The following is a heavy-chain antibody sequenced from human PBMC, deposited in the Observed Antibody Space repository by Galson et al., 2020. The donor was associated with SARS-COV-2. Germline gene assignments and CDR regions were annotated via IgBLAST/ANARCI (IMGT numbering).Heavy chain of an antibody. D-gene: IGHD4-17*01. Sequence: HGESLKISCKASGYSFSNYRISWVRQMAGKGLEWMGRIDPSDSYTRYSPSFQGHVTISVDKSTSTVYLQWNSLKASDSAIYYCARLEDYGEKRDFWGQGTRVAVSS. V-gene: IGHV5-10-1*01. J-gene: IGHJ4*02. CDR3: ARLEDYGEKRDF. CDR1: GYSFSNYR. CDR2: IDPSDSYT.